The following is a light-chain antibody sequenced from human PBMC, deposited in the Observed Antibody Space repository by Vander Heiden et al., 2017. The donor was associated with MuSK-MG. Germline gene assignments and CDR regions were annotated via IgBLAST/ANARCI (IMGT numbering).Light chain of an antibody. CDR2: AAS. CDR3: RQDDNSPLT. CDR1: QGIKND. J-gene: IGKJ4*01. Sequence: AIQMTQSPSSLSASVGDRVTITCRASQGIKNDLGWYQQRPGKAPNLLIYAASSLQSGVPSRFSGSGSGTDFTLTISSLQPEDFAAYYCRQDDNSPLTFGGGTKVEIK. V-gene: IGKV1-6*01.